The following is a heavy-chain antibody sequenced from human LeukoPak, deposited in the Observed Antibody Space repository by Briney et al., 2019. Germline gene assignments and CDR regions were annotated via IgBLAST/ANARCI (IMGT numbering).Heavy chain of an antibody. CDR2: INPNSGGT. CDR1: GYTFTGYY. J-gene: IGHJ4*02. CDR3: ARRDSYYDILTGYFH. D-gene: IGHD3-9*01. Sequence: APVKVSCKASGYTFTGYYMHWVRQAPGQGLEWMGWINPNSGGTNYAQKFQGRVTMTRDTSISTAYMELSRLRSDDTAVYYCARRDSYYDILTGYFHWGQGTLVTVSS. V-gene: IGHV1-2*02.